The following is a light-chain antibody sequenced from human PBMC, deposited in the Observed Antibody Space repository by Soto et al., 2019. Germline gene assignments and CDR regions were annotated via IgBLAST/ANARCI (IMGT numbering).Light chain of an antibody. CDR2: EVS. V-gene: IGLV2-14*01. J-gene: IGLJ2*01. CDR1: SSDVGGYNY. CDR3: CSFTRSATVV. Sequence: QSALTQPASVSGSPGQSITISCTGTSSDVGGYNYVSWYQQHPGKAPKLMLYEVSNRPSGVSNRFSGSKSGNTASLTISGLQAEDEADYYCCSFTRSATVVFGGGTKLTVL.